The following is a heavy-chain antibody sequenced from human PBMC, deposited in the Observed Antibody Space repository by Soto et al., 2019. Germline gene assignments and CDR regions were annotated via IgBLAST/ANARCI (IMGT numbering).Heavy chain of an antibody. CDR3: VKNSGWFNT. CDR2: IDGSGGIT. J-gene: IGHJ5*02. CDR1: GFTFGTTD. D-gene: IGHD3-10*01. Sequence: GGSLRLSCAASGFTFGTTDMSWVRQAPGEGLEWVSTIDGSGGITYYADSVKGRFTISRDNSRNTVYLQMNSLRGDDTALYYCVKNSGWFNTWGQVALVTVSS. V-gene: IGHV3-23*01.